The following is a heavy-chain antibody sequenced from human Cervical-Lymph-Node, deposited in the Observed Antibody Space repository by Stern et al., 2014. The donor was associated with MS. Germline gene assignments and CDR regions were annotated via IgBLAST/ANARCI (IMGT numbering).Heavy chain of an antibody. CDR3: ARDSLNYCTSTSCYYAMDV. V-gene: IGHV1-18*01. CDR1: GYIFSSYG. CDR2: ISAYRGNT. J-gene: IGHJ6*02. D-gene: IGHD2-2*01. Sequence: VQLEESGGEVKKPGASVKVSCKASGYIFSSYGISWVRQAPGQGLEWMGWISAYRGNTNYAQKLQGRVTMTTDTSTSTVYMELRSLRSDDTAVYYCARDSLNYCTSTSCYYAMDVWGQGTTVTISS.